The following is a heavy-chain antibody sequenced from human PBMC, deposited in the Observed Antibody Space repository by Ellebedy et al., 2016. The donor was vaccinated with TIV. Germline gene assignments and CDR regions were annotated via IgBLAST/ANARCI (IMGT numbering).Heavy chain of an antibody. J-gene: IGHJ4*02. D-gene: IGHD3-10*01. Sequence: SGPTLVKPTQPLTLTCTFSGFSLSTSEIYVSWIRQPPGKALEWLELIGWDDDKYYRTSLNTRLTISKDTYKNQVVLTMTNMDPVDTATYYCARMDGAVSYDYWGQGTLVIVSS. CDR3: ARMDGAVSYDY. V-gene: IGHV2-70*01. CDR2: IGWDDDK. CDR1: GFSLSTSEIY.